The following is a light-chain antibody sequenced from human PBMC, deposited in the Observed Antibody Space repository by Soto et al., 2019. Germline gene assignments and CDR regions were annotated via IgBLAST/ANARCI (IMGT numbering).Light chain of an antibody. CDR1: SSDVGGYNY. CDR3: SSYTSSSSYG. Sequence: SDRXRAGSVSGSPGQAIHIYKTGTSSDVGGYNYVSWYQQHPGKAPKLMIYDVSNRPSGVSNRFSGSKSGNTASLTISGLQAEDEADYYCSSYTSSSSYGFGTGTKVTVL. CDR2: DVS. V-gene: IGLV2-14*01. J-gene: IGLJ1*01.